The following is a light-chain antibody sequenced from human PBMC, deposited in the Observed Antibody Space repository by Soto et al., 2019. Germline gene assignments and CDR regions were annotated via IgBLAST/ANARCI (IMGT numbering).Light chain of an antibody. CDR3: QQYDTSPRT. Sequence: EIVLTQSPGTLSLSPGERATLSCRASQSVSSSYLAWYQQKPGQAPRLLTYGASSRATGIPDRFSGSGSGTDFTLTISRLEHEDFAVYYCQQYDTSPRTFGQGTKVDSK. CDR2: GAS. J-gene: IGKJ1*01. CDR1: QSVSSSY. V-gene: IGKV3-20*01.